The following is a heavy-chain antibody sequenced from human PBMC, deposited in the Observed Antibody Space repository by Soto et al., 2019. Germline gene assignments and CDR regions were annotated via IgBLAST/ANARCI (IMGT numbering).Heavy chain of an antibody. CDR2: IKATAYGGTT. CDR3: ATDDTSGYYFQT. V-gene: IGHV3-15*01. CDR1: NFTFHYAW. J-gene: IGHJ4*02. Sequence: GGSLRLSCAASNFTFHYAWMSWVRQAPGKGLEWVGRIKATAYGGTTDYAASVKGRFVISRDDSKDMLYLQMNSLKREDTARYYCATDDTSGYYFQTWGLGTLVTVSS. D-gene: IGHD3-22*01.